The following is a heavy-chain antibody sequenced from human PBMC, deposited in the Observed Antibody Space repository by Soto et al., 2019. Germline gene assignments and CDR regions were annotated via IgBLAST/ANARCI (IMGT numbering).Heavy chain of an antibody. CDR3: GKDPNGDYVGGFEF. D-gene: IGHD4-17*01. Sequence: PGGSLRLSCAASGFTFNNYAISWVRQAPGKGLEWVSGISASGSRTFYADSVKGRFTVSRDFSKNTLSLQMDSLRAEDTAVYFCGKDPNGDYVGGFEFWGPGTMVTVSS. CDR2: ISASGSRT. J-gene: IGHJ3*01. V-gene: IGHV3-23*01. CDR1: GFTFNNYA.